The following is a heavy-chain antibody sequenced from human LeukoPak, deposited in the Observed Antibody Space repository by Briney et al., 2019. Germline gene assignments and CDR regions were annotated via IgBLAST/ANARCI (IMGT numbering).Heavy chain of an antibody. D-gene: IGHD3-16*02. V-gene: IGHV3-23*01. J-gene: IGHJ4*02. CDR2: ISGSGGST. CDR3: AKGPAFGGVIVLFDY. CDR1: GFTFSSYA. Sequence: GGSLRLSCAASGFTFSSYAMSWVRQAPGKGLEWGSAISGSGGSTYYADSVKGRFTISRDNSKNTLYLQMNSLRAEDTAVYYCAKGPAFGGVIVLFDYWGQGTLVTVSS.